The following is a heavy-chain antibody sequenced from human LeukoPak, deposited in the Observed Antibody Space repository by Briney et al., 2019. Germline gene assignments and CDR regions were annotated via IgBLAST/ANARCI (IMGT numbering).Heavy chain of an antibody. J-gene: IGHJ4*02. CDR2: ISSSGRTT. Sequence: PGGSLRLSCGVSGFTFSSYEMNWVRQVPGTGLEWVSYISSSGRTTKYADSVKGRFTISRDNDKSSLYLQMNSLRAEDTAVYYCARTRSSSSDFDYWGQGTLVTVSS. V-gene: IGHV3-48*03. CDR1: GFTFSSYE. CDR3: ARTRSSSSDFDY. D-gene: IGHD6-6*01.